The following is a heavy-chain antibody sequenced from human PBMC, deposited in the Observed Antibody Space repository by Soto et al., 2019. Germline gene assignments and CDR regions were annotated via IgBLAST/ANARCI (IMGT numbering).Heavy chain of an antibody. CDR1: GCTFSSSA. CDR2: IITILDTI. J-gene: IGHJ3*02. CDR3: ARDLGREFSSGYSDAVNI. D-gene: IGHD3-22*01. Sequence: QVQLVQSGAEVKMPGSSVKVSCKASGCTFSSSAISWVRQAPGQGLEWMGGIITILDTINSAQKFQDRVTITEDESTSTAYMELGSLRSDDTAVYFFARDLGREFSSGYSDAVNILSQGTMATVSS. V-gene: IGHV1-69*01.